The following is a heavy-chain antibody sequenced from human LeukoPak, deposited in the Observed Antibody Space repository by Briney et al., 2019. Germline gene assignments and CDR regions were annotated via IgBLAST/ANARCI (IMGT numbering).Heavy chain of an antibody. CDR2: IGGSGDAT. V-gene: IGHV3-23*01. CDR1: GFTFNSYA. D-gene: IGHD3-3*01. Sequence: GGSLRLSCAASGFTFNSYAMSWVRQAPGKGLEWVSVIGGSGDATYYADSVRGRFTISRDNSKDTLYLQMNSLRAEDTAVYHCAKDKTYSDFWSDHDAFDIWGQGTMVTVSS. CDR3: AKDKTYSDFWSDHDAFDI. J-gene: IGHJ3*02.